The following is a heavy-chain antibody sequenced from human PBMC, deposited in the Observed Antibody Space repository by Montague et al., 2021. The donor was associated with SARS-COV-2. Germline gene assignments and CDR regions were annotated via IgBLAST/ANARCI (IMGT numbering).Heavy chain of an antibody. CDR2: MYRSGTT. CDR1: GGSISSTSFF. J-gene: IGHJ4*02. V-gene: IGHV4-39*01. Sequence: SETLSLTCSVSGGSISSTSFFWTWIRQRPGKGRDWVGNMYRSGTTYYNPSLKSRVTISGDTSRNQLSLRLSSVTAADTAVYYCASSTSGWFIYWGQGTLVTVSS. CDR3: ASSTSGWFIY. D-gene: IGHD6-19*01.